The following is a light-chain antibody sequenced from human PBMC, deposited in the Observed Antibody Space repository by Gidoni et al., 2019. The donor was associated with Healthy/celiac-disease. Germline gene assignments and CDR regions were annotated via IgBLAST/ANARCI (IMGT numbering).Light chain of an antibody. J-gene: IGKJ1*01. Sequence: EIKMTHSPSSLSASVGDRVTIISRASKSISSYLIWFQQKPGRAPKPLIYAAASLQSGVLSRFSSRRSWTDFTLTISSRQPEEFATYYCQQSYSTPWTFGQGTKVEIK. CDR2: AAA. CDR3: QQSYSTPWT. V-gene: IGKV1-39*01. CDR1: KSISSY.